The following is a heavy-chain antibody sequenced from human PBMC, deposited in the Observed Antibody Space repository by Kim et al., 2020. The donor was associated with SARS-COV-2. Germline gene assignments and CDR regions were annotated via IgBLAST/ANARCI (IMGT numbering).Heavy chain of an antibody. V-gene: IGHV4-39*01. D-gene: IGHD6-19*01. Sequence: SETLSLTCTVSGGSLSSSSYYWGWLRQPPGNGLEWIGSIYYSGSTYYNPSLKSRVTISVDTSKNQFTLNLSSVTAADTAVYYCARHLYSSVWFGDYWGQGTLVTVSS. J-gene: IGHJ4*02. CDR2: IYYSGST. CDR3: ARHLYSSVWFGDY. CDR1: GGSLSSSSYY.